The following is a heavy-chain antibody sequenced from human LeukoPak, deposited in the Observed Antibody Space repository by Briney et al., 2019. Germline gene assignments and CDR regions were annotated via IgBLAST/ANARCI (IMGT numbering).Heavy chain of an antibody. J-gene: IGHJ4*02. D-gene: IGHD6-6*01. CDR3: ARHSSSSRWYFDY. V-gene: IGHV4-59*08. Sequence: SDPLSLPCNVSGGSISSYYWSCFGQPPGKGVEWIGYIYYSGSTNYNPSLKSRVTISVDTPKNHFSLKLSSVTAADTAVYYCARHSSSSRWYFDYWGQGTLATVSS. CDR2: IYYSGST. CDR1: GGSISSYY.